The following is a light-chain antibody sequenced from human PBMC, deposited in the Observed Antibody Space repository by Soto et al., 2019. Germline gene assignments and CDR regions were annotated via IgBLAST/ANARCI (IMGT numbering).Light chain of an antibody. CDR2: SNY. Sequence: QSVLTQPPSASGTPGQRVTISCSGSSSNIGKNTVNWYQQLPGTAPKLLIYSNYQRPSGVPDRFSGSKSGTSVSLAISGLQSEDEADYYCAARDDSLNGYVFGTGTKLTVL. V-gene: IGLV1-44*01. J-gene: IGLJ1*01. CDR1: SSNIGKNT. CDR3: AARDDSLNGYV.